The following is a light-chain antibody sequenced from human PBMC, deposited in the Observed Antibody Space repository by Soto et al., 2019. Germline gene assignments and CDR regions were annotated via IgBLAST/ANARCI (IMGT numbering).Light chain of an antibody. Sequence: EIVLTQSPATLSLSPGDRATLSCRASQSVGTYLAWYQQKPGQPPRLLIYDASIMATGIPARFSGSGSGTDFTLTISSLEPEDFAVYYCQQRTNWPPLTFGGGTKVEIK. CDR2: DAS. J-gene: IGKJ4*01. CDR3: QQRTNWPPLT. CDR1: QSVGTY. V-gene: IGKV3-11*01.